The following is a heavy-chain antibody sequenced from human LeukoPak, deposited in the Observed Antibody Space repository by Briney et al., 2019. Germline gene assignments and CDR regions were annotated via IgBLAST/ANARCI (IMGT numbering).Heavy chain of an antibody. CDR3: ARGIAAAGRGWFDP. CDR1: GYTFTSYA. V-gene: IGHV1-3*01. CDR2: INAGNGNT. D-gene: IGHD6-13*01. J-gene: IGHJ5*02. Sequence: GASVKVSCKASGYTFTSYAMHWVRQAPGQRREWMGWINAGNGNTKYSQKFQGRVTITRDTSASTAYMELSSLRSEDTAVYYCARGIAAAGRGWFDPWGQGTLVTVSS.